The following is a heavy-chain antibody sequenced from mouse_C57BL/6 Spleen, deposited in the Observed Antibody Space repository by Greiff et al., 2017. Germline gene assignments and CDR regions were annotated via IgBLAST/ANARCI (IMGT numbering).Heavy chain of an antibody. J-gene: IGHJ4*01. CDR3: ARGGYDGYSYAMDY. D-gene: IGHD2-3*01. Sequence: QVQLQQPGAELVMPGASVKLSCKASGYTFTSYWMHWVKQRPGQGLAWIGEIDPSDSYTNYNQKFKGKSTLTVDKSSSTAYMQLSSLTSEDSAVYYCARGGYDGYSYAMDYWGQGTSVTVSS. CDR2: IDPSDSYT. V-gene: IGHV1-69*01. CDR1: GYTFTSYW.